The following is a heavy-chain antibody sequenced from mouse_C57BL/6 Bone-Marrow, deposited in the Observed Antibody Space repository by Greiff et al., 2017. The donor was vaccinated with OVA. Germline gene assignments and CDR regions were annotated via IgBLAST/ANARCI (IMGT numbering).Heavy chain of an antibody. Sequence: EVQVVESGGGLVQPGGSLKLSCAASGFTFSDYYMYWVRQTPEKRLEWVAYISNGGGSTYYLDTVKGRFAISRDNAKNTLYLQMSSLKSEDTAMYYCASHYYGSSPSYWYFDVWGTGTTVTVSS. CDR2: ISNGGGST. CDR1: GFTFSDYY. J-gene: IGHJ1*03. V-gene: IGHV5-12*01. D-gene: IGHD1-1*01. CDR3: ASHYYGSSPSYWYFDV.